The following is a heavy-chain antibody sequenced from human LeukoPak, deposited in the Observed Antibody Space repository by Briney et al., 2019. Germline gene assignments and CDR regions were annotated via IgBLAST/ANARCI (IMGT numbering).Heavy chain of an antibody. CDR1: GGSISSSNW. CDR3: ARVLAVAGLYYFDY. CDR2: IYHSGST. J-gene: IGHJ4*02. D-gene: IGHD6-19*01. V-gene: IGHV4-4*02. Sequence: SGTLSLTCAVSGGSISSSNWWSWVRQPPGKGLEWIGEIYHSGSTYYNPSLKSRVTISVDTSKNQFSLKLSSVTAADTAVYYCARVLAVAGLYYFDYWGQGTLVTVSS.